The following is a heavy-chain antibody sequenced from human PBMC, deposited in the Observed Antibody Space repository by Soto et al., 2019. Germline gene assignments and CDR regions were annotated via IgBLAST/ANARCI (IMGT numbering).Heavy chain of an antibody. CDR2: IKSKTDGGTT. J-gene: IGHJ4*02. D-gene: IGHD3-10*01. V-gene: IGHV3-15*01. Sequence: EVQLVESGGGLVQPGGSLRLSCAASGFTFSNAWMSWVRQAPGKGLEWVGRIKSKTDGGTTDYAAPVKGRFTISRDDSKNTLYLQMNSLKTEDTAVYYCTTDITMVRGVRGYWGQGTLVTVSS. CDR1: GFTFSNAW. CDR3: TTDITMVRGVRGY.